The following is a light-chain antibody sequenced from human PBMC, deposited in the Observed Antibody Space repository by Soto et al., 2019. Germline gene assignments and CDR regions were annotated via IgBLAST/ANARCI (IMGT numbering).Light chain of an antibody. CDR3: QTWGTGLLV. V-gene: IGLV4-69*01. J-gene: IGLJ3*02. Sequence: QSVLTQSPSASASLGASVKLTCTLSSGHSSYAIAWHQQQPEKGPRYLMKLNSDGSHSKGDGIPDRFSGSSSGAERYLTISSLQSEDEAAYYCQTWGTGLLVFGGGTKLTVL. CDR2: LNSDGSH. CDR1: SGHSSYA.